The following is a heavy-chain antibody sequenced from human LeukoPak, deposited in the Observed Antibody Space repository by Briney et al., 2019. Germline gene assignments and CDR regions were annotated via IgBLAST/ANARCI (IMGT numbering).Heavy chain of an antibody. CDR1: GYTFTGYY. V-gene: IGHV1-2*02. D-gene: IGHD3-10*01. J-gene: IGHJ4*02. Sequence: GASVKVSCKASGYTFTGYYMHWVRQAPGQGLEWMGWINPNSGGTNYAQKFQGRVTMTRDASISTAYMELSRLRSDDTAVYYCARAVDYYGSGSYYNPLDYWGQGTLVTVSS. CDR3: ARAVDYYGSGSYYNPLDY. CDR2: INPNSGGT.